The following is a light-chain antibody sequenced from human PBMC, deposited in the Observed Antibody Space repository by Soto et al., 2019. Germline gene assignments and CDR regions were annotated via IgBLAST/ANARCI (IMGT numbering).Light chain of an antibody. CDR1: HDISTY. J-gene: IGKJ1*01. CDR2: EAS. CDR3: LQDHNYPWT. V-gene: IGKV1-6*01. Sequence: IQMTQSPSSLSASVGDRVTITCRASHDISTYLAWYQQKPGKAPKLMIYEASTLQSGVPSRFSGSGSGTDFSITISSLQPEDFATYYCLQDHNYPWTFGQGTKVDIK.